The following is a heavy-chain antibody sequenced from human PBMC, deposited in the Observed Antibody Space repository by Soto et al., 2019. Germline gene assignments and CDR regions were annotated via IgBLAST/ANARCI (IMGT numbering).Heavy chain of an antibody. CDR2: ISSNGGST. V-gene: IGHV3-64*01. CDR1: GFTFSSYA. D-gene: IGHD2-15*01. J-gene: IGHJ6*03. Sequence: GGSLRLSCAASGFTFSSYAMHWVRQAPGKGLEYVSAISSNGGSTYYANSVKGRFTISRDNSKNTLYLQMGSLRAEDMAVYYCARDSGHCSGGSCYSEFYYYYMDVWGKGTTVTVSS. CDR3: ARDSGHCSGGSCYSEFYYYYMDV.